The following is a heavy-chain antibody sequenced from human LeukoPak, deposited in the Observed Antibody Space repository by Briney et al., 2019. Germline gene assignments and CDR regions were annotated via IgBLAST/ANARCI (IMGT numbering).Heavy chain of an antibody. Sequence: PSETLSLTCAVYGGSFSGYYWSWIRQPPGKGREWIGEINHSGSTNYNPSLKSRVTISVDMSKNQFSLKLSSVTAADTAVYYCARQPYSSSWYYFDYWGQGTLVTVSS. CDR3: ARQPYSSSWYYFDY. J-gene: IGHJ4*02. D-gene: IGHD6-13*01. CDR2: INHSGST. V-gene: IGHV4-34*01. CDR1: GGSFSGYY.